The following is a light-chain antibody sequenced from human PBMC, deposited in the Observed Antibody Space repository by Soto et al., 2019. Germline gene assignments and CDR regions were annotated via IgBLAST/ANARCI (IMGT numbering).Light chain of an antibody. V-gene: IGLV7-46*01. J-gene: IGLJ1*01. CDR3: LLSYSGPFV. CDR2: DTN. Sequence: QCVLTLQPPLLVPRGGTYPSTFGPTPGAVTSGHYPYWFQQKPGQAPRTLIYDTNNRHSWTPARFSGSLLGGKAALTLSGAQPEDEAEYYCLLSYSGPFVFGTGTKVTVL. CDR1: PGAVTSGHY.